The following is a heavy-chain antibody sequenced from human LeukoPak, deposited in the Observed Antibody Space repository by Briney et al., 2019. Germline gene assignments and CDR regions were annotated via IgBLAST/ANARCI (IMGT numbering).Heavy chain of an antibody. CDR1: GFSFSSYA. V-gene: IGHV3-23*01. CDR2: ISASGGNT. D-gene: IGHD6-6*01. J-gene: IGHJ4*02. Sequence: GGSLRLSCAASGFSFSSYAMSWVRQAPGKGLEWVSAISASGGNTYYADSVKGRFTISRDNSKNTLYLQMNSLRAEGTALYYCAKEWWSSSSPLHFDYWGQGSLVTVSS. CDR3: AKEWWSSSSPLHFDY.